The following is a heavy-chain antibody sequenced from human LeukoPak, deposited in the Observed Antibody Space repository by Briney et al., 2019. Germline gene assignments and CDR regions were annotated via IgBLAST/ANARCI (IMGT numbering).Heavy chain of an antibody. D-gene: IGHD3-3*01. CDR1: GGSISSYY. V-gene: IGHV4-59*01. CDR3: ARDRGRSARGRWFDP. J-gene: IGHJ5*02. Sequence: SETLSLTCTVSGGSISSYYWSWIRQPPGKGLEWIGYIYCSGSTNYNPSLKSRVTISVDTSENQFSLKLSSVTAADTAVYYCARDRGRSARGRWFDPWGQGTLVTVSS. CDR2: IYCSGST.